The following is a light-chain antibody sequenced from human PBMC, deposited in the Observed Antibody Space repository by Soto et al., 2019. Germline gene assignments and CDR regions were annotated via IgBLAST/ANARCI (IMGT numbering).Light chain of an antibody. J-gene: IGLJ3*02. CDR1: NSNIGNNA. Sequence: QSVLTQPPSVSEAPRQRVTISCSGSNSNIGNNAVNWYQQLPGKAPKLLIYYDDLRPSGVSDRFSGSKSGTSASLAIRGLQSEDEADYYCAAWDDSLNGPVFGGGTQLTVL. CDR3: AAWDDSLNGPV. V-gene: IGLV1-36*01. CDR2: YDD.